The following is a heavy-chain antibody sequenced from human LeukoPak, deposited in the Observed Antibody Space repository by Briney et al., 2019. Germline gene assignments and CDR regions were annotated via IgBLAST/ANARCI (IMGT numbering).Heavy chain of an antibody. J-gene: IGHJ4*02. CDR2: IYNSGST. D-gene: IGHD2-15*01. CDR3: ARVGYCSGGSCYSYFDY. CDR1: GGSISSYY. Sequence: SETLSLTCTVSGGSISSYYWSWIRQPAGKGLEWIGRIYNSGSTNYNPSLKSRVTMSVDTSKNQFSLKLSSVTAADTAVYYCARVGYCSGGSCYSYFDYWGQGTLVTVSS. V-gene: IGHV4-4*07.